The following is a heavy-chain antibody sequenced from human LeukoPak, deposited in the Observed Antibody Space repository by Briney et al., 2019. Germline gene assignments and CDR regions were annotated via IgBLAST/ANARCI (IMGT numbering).Heavy chain of an antibody. Sequence: ASVKVSCKASGYTFTSYDVNWVRQATGQGLEWMGWMNPNSGNTGYAQKFQGRVTMTRNTSISTAYMELSSLRSEDTAMYYCASATTYYDFWSGYHSYYYYGMDVWGQGTTVTVSS. CDR3: ASATTYYDFWSGYHSYYYYGMDV. D-gene: IGHD3-3*01. CDR2: MNPNSGNT. CDR1: GYTFTSYD. V-gene: IGHV1-8*01. J-gene: IGHJ6*02.